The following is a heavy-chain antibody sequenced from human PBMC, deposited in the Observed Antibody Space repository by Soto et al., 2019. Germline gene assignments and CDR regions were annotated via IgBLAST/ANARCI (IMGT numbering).Heavy chain of an antibody. CDR3: ARDQAITIFGVVIGPQYYYGMDV. V-gene: IGHV4-31*03. Sequence: SETLSLTCTVSGGSISSGGYYWSWIRQHPGKGLEWIGYIYYSGSTYYNPSLKSRVTISVDTSKNQFSLKLSSVTAADTAVYYCARDQAITIFGVVIGPQYYYGMDVWGQGTTVTVSS. CDR2: IYYSGST. D-gene: IGHD3-3*01. J-gene: IGHJ6*02. CDR1: GGSISSGGYY.